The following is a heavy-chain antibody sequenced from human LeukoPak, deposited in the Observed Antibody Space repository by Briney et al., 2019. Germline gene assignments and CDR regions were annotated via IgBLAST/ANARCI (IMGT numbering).Heavy chain of an antibody. J-gene: IGHJ4*02. CDR2: VKEDGTTK. Sequence: GGSLRLSCAASGFSFTNYWMSWVRPAPGKWLEWVGNVKEDGTTKQYVDSVKGRFTISRDNAKNSLYLQTDSLRAEDTAVYYCVSQEVVPHWGQGTLVSVSS. V-gene: IGHV3-7*01. CDR1: GFSFTNYW. D-gene: IGHD2-15*01. CDR3: VSQEVVPH.